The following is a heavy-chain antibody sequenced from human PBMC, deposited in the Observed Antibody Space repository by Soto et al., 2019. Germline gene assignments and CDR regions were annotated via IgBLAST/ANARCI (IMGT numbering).Heavy chain of an antibody. D-gene: IGHD6-19*01. V-gene: IGHV3-23*01. J-gene: IGHJ6*02. CDR1: GFTFSSYA. Sequence: GGSLRLSCAASGFTFSSYAMSWVRQAPGKGLEWVSAISGSGGSTYYADSVKGRFTNSGDKSKNTLYLQMNSLRAEDTAVYYCAKDERSVWVSYDYYYYGMDVWGQGTTVTVSS. CDR3: AKDERSVWVSYDYYYYGMDV. CDR2: ISGSGGST.